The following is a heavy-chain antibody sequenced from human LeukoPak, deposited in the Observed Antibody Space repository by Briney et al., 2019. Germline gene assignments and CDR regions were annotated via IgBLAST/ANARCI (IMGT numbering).Heavy chain of an antibody. J-gene: IGHJ6*03. V-gene: IGHV4-34*01. Sequence: PSETLSLTCAVYGVSFSGYYRSWIRQPPGKGLERIGEINHSGSTNYNPSLKSRVTISVDTSKNQFSLKLSSVTAADTAVYYCARGPGKYSGYDYGKYYYYYYMDVWGKGTTVTVSS. CDR3: ARGPGKYSGYDYGKYYYYYYMDV. CDR1: GVSFSGYY. CDR2: INHSGST. D-gene: IGHD5-12*01.